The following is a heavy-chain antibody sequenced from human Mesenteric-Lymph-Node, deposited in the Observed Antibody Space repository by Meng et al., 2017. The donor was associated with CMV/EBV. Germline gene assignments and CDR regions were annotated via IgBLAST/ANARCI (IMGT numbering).Heavy chain of an antibody. V-gene: IGHV3-30*04. J-gene: IGHJ4*02. D-gene: IGHD3/OR15-3a*01. CDR1: GFTFNTYT. CDR2: MSHDGSNR. Sequence: GESLKISCSASGFTFNTYTMHWVRQAPGKGLEWVAVMSHDGSNRYYTDSVQGRLTISRDNSKNTLYLQMNSLREEDTAVYYCARGWTGLIDYWGQGTVVTVSS. CDR3: ARGWTGLIDY.